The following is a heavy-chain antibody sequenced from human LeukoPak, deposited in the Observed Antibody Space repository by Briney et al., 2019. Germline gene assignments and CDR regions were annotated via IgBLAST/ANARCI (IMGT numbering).Heavy chain of an antibody. CDR3: ARDTRSLMDV. V-gene: IGHV3-48*01. Sequence: PGGSLRLSCTASGFTFNSYTMNWVRQAPGKGLEWLSYISSSSGTIYYADSVKGRFTISRDNAKTSLYLQMNSLRAEDTAVYYCARDTRSLMDVWGQGTTVTVSS. D-gene: IGHD3-16*02. J-gene: IGHJ6*02. CDR2: ISSSSGTI. CDR1: GFTFNSYT.